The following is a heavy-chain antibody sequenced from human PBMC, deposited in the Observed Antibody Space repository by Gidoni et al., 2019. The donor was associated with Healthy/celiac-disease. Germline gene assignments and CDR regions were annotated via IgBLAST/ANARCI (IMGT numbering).Heavy chain of an antibody. CDR3: ARAGVWWNYSRWFDP. J-gene: IGHJ5*02. CDR2: INHSGST. V-gene: IGHV4-34*01. Sequence: WIRQPPGKGLEWIGEINHSGSTNYNPSLKSRVTISVDTSKNQFSLKLSSVTAADTAVYYCARAGVWWNYSRWFDPWGQGTLVTVSS. D-gene: IGHD1-7*01.